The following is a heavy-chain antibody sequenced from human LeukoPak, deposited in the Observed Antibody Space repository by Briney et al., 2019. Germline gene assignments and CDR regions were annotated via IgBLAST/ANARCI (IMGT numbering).Heavy chain of an antibody. Sequence: GGSLRLSCVVSGFTFSTYSMNWVRQAPGKGLEWVSYISSSSSTIYYADSVKGRFTISRDNAKNSLYLQMNSLRVEDTAVYYCARGGAARPDFWGQGTLVTVSS. J-gene: IGHJ4*02. CDR1: GFTFSTYS. CDR2: ISSSSSTI. V-gene: IGHV3-48*04. D-gene: IGHD6-6*01. CDR3: ARGGAARPDF.